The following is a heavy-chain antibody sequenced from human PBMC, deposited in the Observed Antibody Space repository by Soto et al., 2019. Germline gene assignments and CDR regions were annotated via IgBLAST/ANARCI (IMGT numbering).Heavy chain of an antibody. J-gene: IGHJ6*02. D-gene: IGHD2-2*01. CDR1: GFTFSSYA. CDR2: ISYDGSNK. V-gene: IGHV3-30-3*01. CDR3: ASRLVPAAGIYYYYGMDV. Sequence: QVQLVESGGGVVQPGRSLRLSCAASGFTFSSYAMHWVRQAPGKGLEWVAVISYDGSNKYYADSVKGRFTISRDNSKNTLYLQMNSLRAEDTAVYYCASRLVPAAGIYYYYGMDVWGQGTTVTVSS.